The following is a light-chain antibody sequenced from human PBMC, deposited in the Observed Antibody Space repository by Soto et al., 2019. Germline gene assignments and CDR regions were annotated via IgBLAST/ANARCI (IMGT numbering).Light chain of an antibody. V-gene: IGLV2-14*01. CDR3: SSYTSGSTLV. CDR2: EVS. CDR1: SSDVGGYNY. Sequence: QSALTQPASVSGSPGQSITISCTGTSSDVGGYNYVSWYQHHPGKAPKLMIYEVSNRPSGVSDRFPGSKSGNTASLTISGLPVEDEDDYYCSSYTSGSTLVFGGGTQLAVL. J-gene: IGLJ3*02.